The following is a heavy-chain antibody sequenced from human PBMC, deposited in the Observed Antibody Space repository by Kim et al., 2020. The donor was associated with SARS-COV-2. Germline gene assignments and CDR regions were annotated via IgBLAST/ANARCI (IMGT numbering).Heavy chain of an antibody. V-gene: IGHV4-31*01. CDR3: ARERAEWFDP. J-gene: IGHJ5*02. CDR2: GST. Sequence: GSTYEHPAHMSQVTISVNTSKNQFSLKLGSVTAADTAVYYGARERAEWFDPWGQGTLVTVSS.